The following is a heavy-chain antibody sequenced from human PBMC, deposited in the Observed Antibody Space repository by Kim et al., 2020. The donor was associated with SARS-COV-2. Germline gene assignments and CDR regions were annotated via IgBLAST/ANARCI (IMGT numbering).Heavy chain of an antibody. CDR2: IYPGDSDI. J-gene: IGHJ4*02. V-gene: IGHV5-51*01. CDR1: GYIFVNYW. Sequence: GESLKISCKASGYIFVNYWIAWVRQLPGKGPKWMGIIYPGDSDIRYSPSFQGRVTISADTFITTAYLQWSSLEASDTAMYYCSRHRGYSYGYFEYWGQGTLVTVSS. CDR3: SRHRGYSYGYFEY. D-gene: IGHD5-18*01.